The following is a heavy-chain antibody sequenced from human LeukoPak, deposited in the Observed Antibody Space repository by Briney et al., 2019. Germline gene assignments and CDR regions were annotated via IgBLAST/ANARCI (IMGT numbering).Heavy chain of an antibody. V-gene: IGHV3-21*05. D-gene: IGHD6-25*01. CDR2: ITRGSDNI. Sequence: KPGGSLRLSCAASGFSFSTYNMTWVRQAPGKGLEWVSFITRGSDNINYADSVKGRFTVSRDNARNSLYLQMNSLRAEDTAVYSCARDVGIPSAAPDYYYYYYMDVWGIGTTVTVS. CDR1: GFSFSTYN. J-gene: IGHJ6*03. CDR3: ARDVGIPSAAPDYYYYYYMDV.